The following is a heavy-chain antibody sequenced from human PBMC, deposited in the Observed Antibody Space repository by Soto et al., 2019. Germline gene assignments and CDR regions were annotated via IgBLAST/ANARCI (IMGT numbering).Heavy chain of an antibody. D-gene: IGHD3-10*01. Sequence: SETLSLTCTVSGGSISSYYWSWIRQPPGKGLEWIGYIYYSGSTNYNPSLKSRVTISVDTSKNQFSLKLSSVTAADTAVYYCARQSVLLWFGESRYYFDYWGQGTLVTVS. CDR3: ARQSVLLWFGESRYYFDY. CDR1: GGSISSYY. V-gene: IGHV4-59*08. CDR2: IYYSGST. J-gene: IGHJ4*02.